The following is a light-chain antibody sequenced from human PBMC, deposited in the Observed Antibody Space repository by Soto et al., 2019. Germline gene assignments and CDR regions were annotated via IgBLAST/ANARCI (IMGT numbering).Light chain of an antibody. CDR3: QQYNSYSLFT. CDR2: DAS. CDR1: QSISSW. J-gene: IGKJ3*01. V-gene: IGKV1-5*01. Sequence: DIQMTQSPSTLSASVGDRVTITCRASQSISSWLAWYQQKPGKAPKLLIYDASSLESGVPSRFSGSGSGTEFTLTISCLQPDDFATYYCQQYNSYSLFTFGPGTKVDIK.